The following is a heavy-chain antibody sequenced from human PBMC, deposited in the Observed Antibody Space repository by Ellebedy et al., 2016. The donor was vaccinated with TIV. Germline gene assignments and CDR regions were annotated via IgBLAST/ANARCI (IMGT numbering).Heavy chain of an antibody. Sequence: MPSETLSLTCTVSGGSISSSRYYWGWIRQPPGKGLEWIGSIHYSGSTSYSPSLKSRVTISVDTSRNQFSLKLSSVSAADTAVYYCRVGDRSWYGYWGQGTLVTVSS. CDR3: RVGDRSWYGY. CDR2: IHYSGST. CDR1: GGSISSSRYY. J-gene: IGHJ4*02. V-gene: IGHV4-39*01. D-gene: IGHD6-13*01.